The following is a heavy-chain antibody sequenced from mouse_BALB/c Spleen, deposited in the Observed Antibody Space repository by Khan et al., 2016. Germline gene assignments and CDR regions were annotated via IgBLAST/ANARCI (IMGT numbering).Heavy chain of an antibody. CDR3: ARDYYGSSFFDY. Sequence: EVQLQESGPGLVKPSQSLSLTCTVTGYSITSGYAWNWIRQFPGNKLEWMGYINYSGSTTYNPSLKSQISITRDTSKNQFFLQLKSVTTEDTAIYFCARDYYGSSFFDYWGQGTTLTVSS. CDR1: GYSITSGYA. CDR2: INYSGST. J-gene: IGHJ2*01. D-gene: IGHD1-1*01. V-gene: IGHV3-2*02.